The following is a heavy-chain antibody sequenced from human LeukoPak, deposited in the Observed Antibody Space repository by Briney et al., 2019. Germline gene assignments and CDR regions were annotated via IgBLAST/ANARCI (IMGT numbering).Heavy chain of an antibody. CDR3: ARLAPGNYDILTGDPKVVFDY. Sequence: SETLSLTCTVSGGSISSFFWSWIRQPPGKGLEWIGYVHSSRSTKYNPSLKSRLIISVDMSKNQFSLKLRSVSVADTAVYYCARLAPGNYDILTGDPKVVFDYWGQGALVTVSS. D-gene: IGHD3-9*01. J-gene: IGHJ4*02. V-gene: IGHV4-59*01. CDR1: GGSISSFF. CDR2: VHSSRST.